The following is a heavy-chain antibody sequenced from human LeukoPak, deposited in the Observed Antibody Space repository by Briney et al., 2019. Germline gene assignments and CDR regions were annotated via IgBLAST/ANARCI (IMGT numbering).Heavy chain of an antibody. Sequence: ASVKVSCKVSGYTLTELSMHWVPQSPGIGLEWMGGFDPEDGETIYAQKFQGRVTMTEDTSTDTAYMELSSLRSEDTAVYYCATDPASLVVVAASWGQGTLVTVSS. D-gene: IGHD2-15*01. CDR2: FDPEDGET. CDR3: ATDPASLVVVAAS. CDR1: GYTLTELS. V-gene: IGHV1-24*01. J-gene: IGHJ4*02.